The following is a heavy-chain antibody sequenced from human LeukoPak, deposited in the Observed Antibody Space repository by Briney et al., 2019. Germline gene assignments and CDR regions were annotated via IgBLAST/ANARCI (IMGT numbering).Heavy chain of an antibody. CDR1: GFPFSRYW. V-gene: IGHV3-7*01. CDR3: ARGRYCSSTSCYFDY. CDR2: IKQDGSEK. D-gene: IGHD2-2*01. Sequence: PGGSLRLSCAASGFPFSRYWMSWVREAPGKGLEWVANIKQDGSEKYYVDSVKGRFTISRDNAKTSLYLQMNSLRAEDTAVYYCARGRYCSSTSCYFDYWGQGTLVTVSS. J-gene: IGHJ4*02.